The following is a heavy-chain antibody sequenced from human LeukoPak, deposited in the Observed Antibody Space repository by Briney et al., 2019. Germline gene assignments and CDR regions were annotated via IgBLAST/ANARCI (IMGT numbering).Heavy chain of an antibody. D-gene: IGHD3-3*01. Sequence: GGSLRLSCVASGFTFSNYAIHWVRRPPGKGLEWVAVMSTDGSLQYYANSVKGRFTISRDNSKNMLYLQMNSLRADDTAVYYCARDLELSAVYYFDSWGQGTLVIVSS. CDR2: MSTDGSLQ. V-gene: IGHV3-30*01. J-gene: IGHJ4*02. CDR3: ARDLELSAVYYFDS. CDR1: GFTFSNYA.